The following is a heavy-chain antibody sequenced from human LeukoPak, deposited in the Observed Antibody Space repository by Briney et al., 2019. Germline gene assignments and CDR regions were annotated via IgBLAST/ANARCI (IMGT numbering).Heavy chain of an antibody. D-gene: IGHD6-13*01. CDR3: ARNGIAAAGLYYYYYYMDV. J-gene: IGHJ6*03. CDR2: IDQGGST. V-gene: IGHV4-38-2*01. Sequence: PSETLSLTCAVSGYPIRSGYFWGWIRQPPGKGLEWIASIDQGGSTYYNPSLKSRVTISVDTSKNQFSLKLSSVTAADTAVYYCARNGIAAAGLYYYYYYMDVWGKGTTVTVSS. CDR1: GYPIRSGYF.